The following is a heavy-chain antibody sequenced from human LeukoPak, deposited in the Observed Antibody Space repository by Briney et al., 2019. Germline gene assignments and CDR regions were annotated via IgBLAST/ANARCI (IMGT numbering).Heavy chain of an antibody. CDR1: GFTFSSYE. CDR3: ASGTTGTTGYYYYYYYMDV. V-gene: IGHV3-48*03. D-gene: IGHD1-1*01. Sequence: PGGSLRLSCAASGFTFSSYEVNWVRQAPGKGLEWVSHISSSGSTIYYADSVKGRFTISRDNAKNSLYLQMNSLRAEDTAVYYCASGTTGTTGYYYYYYYMDVWGKGTTVTVSS. CDR2: ISSSGSTI. J-gene: IGHJ6*03.